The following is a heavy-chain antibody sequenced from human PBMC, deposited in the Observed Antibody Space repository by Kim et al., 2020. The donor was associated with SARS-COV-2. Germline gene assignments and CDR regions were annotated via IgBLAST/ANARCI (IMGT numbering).Heavy chain of an antibody. D-gene: IGHD3-22*01. V-gene: IGHV4-39*01. Sequence: SETLSLTCTVSGGSISSSSYYWGWIRQPPGKGLEWIGSIYYSGSTYYSSSLKSRVTISVDTSNNQFSLRLSSVTAADTAVYYCARTYYHGSTISPWGQGALVTVSS. CDR2: IYYSGST. J-gene: IGHJ5*02. CDR1: GGSISSSSYY. CDR3: ARTYYHGSTISP.